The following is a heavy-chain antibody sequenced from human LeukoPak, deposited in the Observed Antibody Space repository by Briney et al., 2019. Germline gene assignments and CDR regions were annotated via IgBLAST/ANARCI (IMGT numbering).Heavy chain of an antibody. CDR2: ISYDGSNK. J-gene: IGHJ6*02. CDR1: GSTFSSYG. D-gene: IGHD1-26*01. V-gene: IGHV3-30*18. Sequence: GGSLRLSCAASGSTFSSYGMHWVRQAPGKGLEWVAVISYDGSNKYYADSVKGRFTISRDNSKNTLYLQMNSLRAEDTAVYYCAKGSFSPYYYYGMDVWGQGTTVTVSS. CDR3: AKGSFSPYYYYGMDV.